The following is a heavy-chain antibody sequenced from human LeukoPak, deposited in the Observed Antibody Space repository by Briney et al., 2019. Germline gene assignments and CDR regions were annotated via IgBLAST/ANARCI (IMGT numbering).Heavy chain of an antibody. D-gene: IGHD3-10*01. CDR2: IIPIFGTA. CDR3: ARGPYGSV. V-gene: IGHV1-69*05. CDR1: GGTFSSYA. Sequence: GASVKVSCKASGGTFSSYAISWVRQAPGQGLEWMGGIIPIFGTANYAQKFQGRVTMTRDTSISTAYMELSRLRSDDTAVYYCARGPYGSVWGQGTLVTVSS. J-gene: IGHJ4*02.